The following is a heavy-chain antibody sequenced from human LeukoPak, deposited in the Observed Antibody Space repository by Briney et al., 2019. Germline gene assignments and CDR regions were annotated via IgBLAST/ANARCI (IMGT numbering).Heavy chain of an antibody. V-gene: IGHV1-69*13. CDR2: IIPIFGTA. CDR3: ARALYGDWGWFDP. Sequence: GASVKVSCKASGGTFTSCGISLGRQAPGQGLEWMGGIIPIFGTANYAQKFQGRVTITADESTSTAYMELNSLRSEDTAVYYCARALYGDWGWFDPWGQGTLVTVSS. CDR1: GGTFTSCG. D-gene: IGHD4-17*01. J-gene: IGHJ5*02.